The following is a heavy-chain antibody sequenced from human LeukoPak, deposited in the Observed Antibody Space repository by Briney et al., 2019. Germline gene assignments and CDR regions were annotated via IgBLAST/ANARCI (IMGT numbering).Heavy chain of an antibody. CDR3: AQARTRIVGAASDDAFDI. D-gene: IGHD1-26*01. CDR2: ISAYNGNT. V-gene: IGHV1-18*01. Sequence: ASVKVSCKASGYTFTSYGISWVRQAPGQGLEWMGWISAYNGNTNYAQKLQGRVTMTTDTSTSTAYMELRSLRSDDTAVYYCAQARTRIVGAASDDAFDIWGQGTMVTVSS. CDR1: GYTFTSYG. J-gene: IGHJ3*02.